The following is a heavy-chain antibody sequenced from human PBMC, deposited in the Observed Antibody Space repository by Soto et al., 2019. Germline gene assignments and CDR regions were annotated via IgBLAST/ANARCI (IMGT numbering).Heavy chain of an antibody. Sequence: SETLSLTCTVSGGSISSYYWSWIRQPPGKGLEWIGYIYYSGSTNYNPSLKSRVTISVDTSKNQFSLKLSSVTAADTAVYYCATGLGFGATPYYYYYMDVWGKGTTVTVSS. CDR2: IYYSGST. D-gene: IGHD3-10*01. V-gene: IGHV4-59*01. CDR3: ATGLGFGATPYYYYYMDV. CDR1: GGSISSYY. J-gene: IGHJ6*03.